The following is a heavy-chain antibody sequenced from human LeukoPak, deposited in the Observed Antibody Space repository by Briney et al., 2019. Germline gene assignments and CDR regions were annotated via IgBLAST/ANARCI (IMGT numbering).Heavy chain of an antibody. CDR2: ISSSSSYI. J-gene: IGHJ4*02. D-gene: IGHD1-26*01. V-gene: IGHV3-21*01. Sequence: GGSLRLSCAASGFTFSSYAMHWVRQAPGKGLEWVSSISSSSSYIYYADPVKGRFTISRDNAKNSLYLQMNSLRAEDTAVYYCARDEGGSYYVVYFDYWGQGTLVTVSS. CDR1: GFTFSSYA. CDR3: ARDEGGSYYVVYFDY.